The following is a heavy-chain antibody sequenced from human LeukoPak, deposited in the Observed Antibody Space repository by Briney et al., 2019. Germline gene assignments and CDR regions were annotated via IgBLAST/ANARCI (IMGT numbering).Heavy chain of an antibody. Sequence: SETLSLTCTVYGRSISSSSYYWGWIRQPPGKGLEWFGSMYYSGSTYYNPSLKSRVTISVDTSKNQFSLKLSSVTAADTAVYYCARHRIVPAAMSGFDYWGQGTLVTVSS. D-gene: IGHD2-2*01. CDR2: MYYSGST. CDR3: ARHRIVPAAMSGFDY. J-gene: IGHJ4*02. CDR1: GRSISSSSYY. V-gene: IGHV4-39*01.